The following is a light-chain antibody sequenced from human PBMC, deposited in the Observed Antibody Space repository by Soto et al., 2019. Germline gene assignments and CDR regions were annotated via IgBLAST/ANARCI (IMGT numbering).Light chain of an antibody. CDR1: SGDIGSYNR. CDR2: EVT. J-gene: IGLJ1*01. V-gene: IGLV2-14*01. Sequence: QSALTQPASVSGSPGQSITISGTGTSGDIGSYNRVSWYQQHPGKAPKLIIYEVTDRPSGVSNRVSGSKSGNTASLTISGIQAEEEAEYYCSSYTNSNTTASVFGTGTKLTVL. CDR3: SSYTNSNTTASV.